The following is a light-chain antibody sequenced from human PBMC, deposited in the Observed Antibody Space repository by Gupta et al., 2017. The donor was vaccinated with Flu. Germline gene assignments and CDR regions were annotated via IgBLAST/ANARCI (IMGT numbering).Light chain of an antibody. J-gene: IGLJ3*02. V-gene: IGLV3-25*03. CDR3: QSADVSGSFWV. CDR1: ALPKQF. Sequence: GQTGTITCSGDALPKQFAYWYQQKPGQAPVLVIYKDTERSSGVPARFSGSTTGTTVTMTISGVQAEDEADYYCQSADVSGSFWVFGGGTKLSVI. CDR2: KDT.